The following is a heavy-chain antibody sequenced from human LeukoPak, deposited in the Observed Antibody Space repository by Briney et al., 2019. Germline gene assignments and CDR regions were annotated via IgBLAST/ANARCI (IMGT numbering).Heavy chain of an antibody. V-gene: IGHV1-18*04. CDR2: ISAYNGNT. CDR1: GYTFTNYG. CDR3: ARARDPWAPNWFDP. J-gene: IGHJ5*02. D-gene: IGHD7-27*01. Sequence: ASVKVSCKASGYTFTNYGISWVRQAPGQGLEWMGWISAYNGNTNYAQKLQGRVTMTTDTSTSTAYMELRSLRSDDTAVYYCARARDPWAPNWFDPWGQGTLVTVSS.